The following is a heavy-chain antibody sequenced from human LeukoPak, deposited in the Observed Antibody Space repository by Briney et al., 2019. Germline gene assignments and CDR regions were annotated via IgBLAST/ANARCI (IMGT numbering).Heavy chain of an antibody. Sequence: PGRSLRLSCAASGFTFSSYSMNWVRQAPGKGLEWVSSISSSSSYIYYADSVKGRFTISRDNAKNSLYLQMNSLRAEDTAVYYCARDSVREPKNDYWGQGTLVTVSS. J-gene: IGHJ4*02. D-gene: IGHD2-2*01. V-gene: IGHV3-21*01. CDR1: GFTFSSYS. CDR3: ARDSVREPKNDY. CDR2: ISSSSSYI.